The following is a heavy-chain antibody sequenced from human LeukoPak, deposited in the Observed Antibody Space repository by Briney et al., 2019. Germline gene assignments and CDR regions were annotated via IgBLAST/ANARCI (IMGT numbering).Heavy chain of an antibody. Sequence: EGSLRLSCAVSGFTFSGFWMSWSRQAPGKGLEWVASINSDGSEGYYADVVKGRFTISRDNAKNSLYLQINSLRAEDTAVYYCARSSYSSSSSVWGQGTMVTVSS. D-gene: IGHD6-6*01. J-gene: IGHJ3*01. CDR1: GFTFSGFW. CDR3: ARSSYSSSSSV. V-gene: IGHV3-7*03. CDR2: INSDGSEG.